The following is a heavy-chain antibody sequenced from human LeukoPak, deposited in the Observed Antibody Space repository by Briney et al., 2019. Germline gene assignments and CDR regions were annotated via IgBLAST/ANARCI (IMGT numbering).Heavy chain of an antibody. Sequence: EGSLRLSCAVSGFTFSGFWMSWSRQAPGKGLEWVASINSDGSEGYYADVVKGRFTISRDNAKNSLYLQINSLRAEDTAVYYCARSSYSSSSSVWGQGTMVTVSS. D-gene: IGHD6-6*01. J-gene: IGHJ3*01. CDR1: GFTFSGFW. CDR3: ARSSYSSSSSV. V-gene: IGHV3-7*03. CDR2: INSDGSEG.